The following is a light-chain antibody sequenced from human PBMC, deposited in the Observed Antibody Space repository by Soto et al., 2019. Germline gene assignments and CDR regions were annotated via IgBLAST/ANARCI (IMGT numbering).Light chain of an antibody. V-gene: IGLV1-44*01. CDR3: AAWDDSLNGPYV. J-gene: IGLJ1*01. CDR1: SSNIGSNT. Sequence: QSVLTQPPSASGTPGQRVTISCSGSSSNIGSNTVNWYQQPPGTAPKLLIYRNNQRPSGVPDRFSGSKSGTSASLAISGLQSEDEADYYCAAWDDSLNGPYVFGTGTKVTVL. CDR2: RNN.